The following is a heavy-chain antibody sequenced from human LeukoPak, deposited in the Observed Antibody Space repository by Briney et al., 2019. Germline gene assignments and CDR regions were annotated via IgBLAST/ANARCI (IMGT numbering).Heavy chain of an antibody. V-gene: IGHV4-4*07. CDR1: VGSINTDY. CDR3: ARETLVGTTNYFDN. J-gene: IGHJ4*02. D-gene: IGHD1-26*01. Sequence: TSETLSLTCTVSVGSINTDYCSWIRQPAGRGLEWIGRVYTNGNIKYSASLQSRVTMSIDTSTKQFFLKLSSVTAADTAVYYCARETLVGTTNYFDNWGQGTLVTVSS. CDR2: VYTNGNI.